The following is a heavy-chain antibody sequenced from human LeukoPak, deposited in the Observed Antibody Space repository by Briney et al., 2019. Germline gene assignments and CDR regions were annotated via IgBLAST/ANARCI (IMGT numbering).Heavy chain of an antibody. Sequence: GASVKVSCKASGYSFTSYGISWVRQAPGQGLEWMGWINPNSGGTNYAQKFQGRVTMTRDTSISTAYMELSRLRSDDTAVYYCARGSGCSSTSCPYYYMDVWGKGTTVTVSS. CDR3: ARGSGCSSTSCPYYYMDV. D-gene: IGHD2-2*01. V-gene: IGHV1-2*02. J-gene: IGHJ6*03. CDR1: GYSFTSYG. CDR2: INPNSGGT.